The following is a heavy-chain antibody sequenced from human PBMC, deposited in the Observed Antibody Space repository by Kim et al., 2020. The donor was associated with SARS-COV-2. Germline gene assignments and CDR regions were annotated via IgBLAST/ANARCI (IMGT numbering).Heavy chain of an antibody. CDR2: ISYDGSNK. CDR3: ARDLPVSRPNRIAVAGFDY. V-gene: IGHV3-33*05. J-gene: IGHJ4*02. Sequence: GGSLRLSCAASGFTFSSYGMHWVRQAPGKGLEWVAVISYDGSNKYYADSVKGRFTISRDNSKNTLYLQMNSLRAEDTAVYYCARDLPVSRPNRIAVAGFDYWGQGTLVTVSS. D-gene: IGHD6-19*01. CDR1: GFTFSSYG.